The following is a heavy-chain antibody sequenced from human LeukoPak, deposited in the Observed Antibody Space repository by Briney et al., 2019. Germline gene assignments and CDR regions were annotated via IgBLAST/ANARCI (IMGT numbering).Heavy chain of an antibody. CDR2: IYTSGST. CDR1: GGSISSGSYY. Sequence: SETLSPTCTVSGGSISSGSYYWSWIRQHAGKGLEWIGRIYTSGSTNYNPSLKSRVTISVDTSKNQFSLKLSSVTAADTAVYYCARTVCSSTSCYVNYWGQGTLVTVSS. CDR3: ARTVCSSTSCYVNY. V-gene: IGHV4-61*02. D-gene: IGHD2-2*01. J-gene: IGHJ4*02.